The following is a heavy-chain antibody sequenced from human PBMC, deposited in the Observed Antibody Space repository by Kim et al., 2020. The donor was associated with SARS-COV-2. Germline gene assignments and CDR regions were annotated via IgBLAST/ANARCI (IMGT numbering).Heavy chain of an antibody. Sequence: SETLSLTCAVSGGSISSGGYSWSWIRQPPGKGLEWIGYIYHSGSTYYNPSLKSRVTISVDRSKNQFSLKLSSVTAADTAVYYCATGYYYDSSGYPLFNYWGQGTLVTVSS. D-gene: IGHD3-22*01. J-gene: IGHJ4*02. CDR2: IYHSGST. CDR1: GGSISSGGYS. CDR3: ATGYYYDSSGYPLFNY. V-gene: IGHV4-30-2*01.